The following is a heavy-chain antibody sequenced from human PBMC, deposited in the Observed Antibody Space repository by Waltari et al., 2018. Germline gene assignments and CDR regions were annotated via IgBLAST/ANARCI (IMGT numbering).Heavy chain of an antibody. V-gene: IGHV2-5*01. CDR3: AHRRLSYYYDSSGYPDY. D-gene: IGHD3-22*01. J-gene: IGHJ4*02. Sequence: QESGPGLVKPTQTLTLTCTFSGFSLSTSGVGVGWIRQPPGKALEWLALIYWNDDKRYSPSLKSRLTITKDTSKNQVVLTMTNMDPVDTATYYCAHRRLSYYYDSSGYPDYWGQGTLVTVSS. CDR2: IYWNDDK. CDR1: GFSLSTSGVG.